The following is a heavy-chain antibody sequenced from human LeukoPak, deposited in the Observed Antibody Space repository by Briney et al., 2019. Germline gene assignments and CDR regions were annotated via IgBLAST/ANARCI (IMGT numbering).Heavy chain of an antibody. J-gene: IGHJ4*02. CDR2: ISDTGST. V-gene: IGHV4-4*07. CDR1: GASISSYY. CDR3: ARGYCTGGSCYAPYYFDY. D-gene: IGHD2-15*01. Sequence: SETLSLTCAVSGASISSYYWGWIRQSAGSGLEWIGRISDTGSTLYNPSLKSRVTISSDTSKNQFSLRLTSVTAADTAMYYCARGYCTGGSCYAPYYFDYWGKGTLATVSS.